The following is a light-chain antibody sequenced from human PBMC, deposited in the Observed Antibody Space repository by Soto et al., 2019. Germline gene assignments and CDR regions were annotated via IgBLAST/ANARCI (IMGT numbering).Light chain of an antibody. Sequence: QSALTQPASVSGSPGQSITISCTGTSSDVGNYKYVSWYQQHPGNAPKLMIYEVSNRPSGVSNRFSGSKSGNTASLTISGLQAEDETDYYCFSDTSRGTYVFGTGTKVTVL. CDR3: FSDTSRGTYV. V-gene: IGLV2-14*01. J-gene: IGLJ1*01. CDR2: EVS. CDR1: SSDVGNYKY.